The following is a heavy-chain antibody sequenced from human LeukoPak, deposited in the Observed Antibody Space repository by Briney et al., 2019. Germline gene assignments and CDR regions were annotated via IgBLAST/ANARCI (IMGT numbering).Heavy chain of an antibody. D-gene: IGHD3-10*01. Sequence: GGSLRLSCTASGFSFSGHWMHWARQLPGRGLVWVSRISPTGSTTSYADSVKGRFTISRDNSRSTLYLQMNSLRPEDTAIYYCAREGYYGSGSPPSLYFDYWGQGTLVTVSS. V-gene: IGHV3-74*01. CDR2: ISPTGSTT. CDR1: GFSFSGHW. J-gene: IGHJ4*02. CDR3: AREGYYGSGSPPSLYFDY.